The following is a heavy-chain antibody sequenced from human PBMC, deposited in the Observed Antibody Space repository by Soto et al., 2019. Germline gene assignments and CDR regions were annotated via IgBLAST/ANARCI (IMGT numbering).Heavy chain of an antibody. D-gene: IGHD6-6*01. Sequence: PSQTLSLTCVISGDSVSSNSGAWNWIRQSPSRGLECLGRTYYRSKWYSDYAVSVNGRITINPDTSKNQFSLQLNSVTPEDTAVYYCARDLLSLASYYYYGMDVWGQGTTVTVSS. CDR2: TYYRSKWYS. V-gene: IGHV6-1*01. CDR1: GDSVSSNSGA. CDR3: ARDLLSLASYYYYGMDV. J-gene: IGHJ6*02.